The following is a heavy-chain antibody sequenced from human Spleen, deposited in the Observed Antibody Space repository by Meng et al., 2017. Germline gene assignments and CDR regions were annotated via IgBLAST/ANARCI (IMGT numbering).Heavy chain of an antibody. D-gene: IGHD6-19*01. J-gene: IGHJ5*02. CDR1: GASISSVY. Sequence: PGRVQPLTTLPPTCIVVGASISSVYWRWTRQPGGKGLEWIGRIYTNGGTNYNPSLKSRVSMSVNTSKNQFFLKLTSVTAADTAVYFCARDLGIGVAATGWFDPWGQGTLVTVSS. CDR2: IYTNGGT. V-gene: IGHV4-4*07. CDR3: ARDLGIGVAATGWFDP.